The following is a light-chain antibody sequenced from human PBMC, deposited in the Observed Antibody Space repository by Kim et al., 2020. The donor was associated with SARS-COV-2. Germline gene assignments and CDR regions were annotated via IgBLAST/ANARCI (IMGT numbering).Light chain of an antibody. CDR3: GTWDDSLNEWV. CDR1: GSNIARNV. J-gene: IGLJ3*02. CDR2: ATD. V-gene: IGLV1-44*01. Sequence: GQRFTISGWGSGSNIARNVVNWYQRFPGTAPKLLIYATDQRSSGVPDRFSGSRSGTSASLDISGLQSDDEADYYCGTWDDSLNEWVFGGGTQLTVL.